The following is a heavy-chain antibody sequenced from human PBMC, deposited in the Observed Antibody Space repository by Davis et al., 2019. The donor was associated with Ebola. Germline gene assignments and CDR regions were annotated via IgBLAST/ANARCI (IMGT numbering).Heavy chain of an antibody. J-gene: IGHJ6*02. V-gene: IGHV4-34*01. CDR3: ARGKAAACAYYYGMDV. Sequence: MPSETLSLTCAVYGGSFSGYYWSWIRQPPGKGLEWIGEINHSGSTNYNPSLKSRVTIPVDTSKNPFSLKLSSVTAADTAVYYCARGKAAACAYYYGMDVWGQGTTVTVSS. CDR2: INHSGST. D-gene: IGHD6-13*01. CDR1: GGSFSGYY.